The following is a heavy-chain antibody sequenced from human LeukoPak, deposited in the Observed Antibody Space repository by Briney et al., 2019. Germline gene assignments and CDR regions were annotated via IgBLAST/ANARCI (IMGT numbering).Heavy chain of an antibody. CDR3: ARWEHIVVVTAIPTSAFDI. CDR2: TNHSGST. Sequence: RPSETLSLTCAVYGGSFSGYYWSWIRQPPGKGLEWIGETNHSGSTNYNPSLKSRVTISVDTSKNQFSLKLSSVTAADTAVYYCARWEHIVVVTAIPTSAFDIWGQGTMVTVSS. J-gene: IGHJ3*02. CDR1: GGSFSGYY. D-gene: IGHD2-21*02. V-gene: IGHV4-34*01.